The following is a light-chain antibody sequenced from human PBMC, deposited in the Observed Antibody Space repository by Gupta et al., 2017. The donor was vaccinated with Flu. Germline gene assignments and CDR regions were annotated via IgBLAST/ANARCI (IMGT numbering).Light chain of an antibody. CDR1: SSNIGSNP. CDR3: AAWDDSLNGHYV. V-gene: IGLV1-44*01. Sequence: VTISCSGSSSNIGSNPVNWYQQVPGTAPKLLIYGNNQRPSGVPDRFSGSKSGTSASLAISGLQSEDEADYYCAAWDDSLNGHYVFGTGTKVTVL. J-gene: IGLJ1*01. CDR2: GNN.